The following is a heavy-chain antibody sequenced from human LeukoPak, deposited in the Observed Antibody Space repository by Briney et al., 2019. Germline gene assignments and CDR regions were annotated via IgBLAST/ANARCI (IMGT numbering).Heavy chain of an antibody. D-gene: IGHD1-26*01. CDR3: ATAPVGASELYYFDY. Sequence: ASVKVSCKVSGYTLTELSMHWVRQAPGRGLEWMGGFDPEDGETIYAQKFQGRVTMTEDTSTDTAYMELSSLRSEDTAVYYCATAPVGASELYYFDYWGQGTLVTVSS. CDR2: FDPEDGET. J-gene: IGHJ4*02. CDR1: GYTLTELS. V-gene: IGHV1-24*01.